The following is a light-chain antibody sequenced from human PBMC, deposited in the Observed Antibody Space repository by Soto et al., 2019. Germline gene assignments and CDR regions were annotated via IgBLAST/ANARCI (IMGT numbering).Light chain of an antibody. Sequence: DIQMTQSPSTLPASVRHRDTVSCRASQSISSWLAWYQNKPGKAPKLLIYDASSLESGVPSRFSGSGSGTEFTLTISSLQPDDFATYYCQQYNSYPWTFGQGTKVDIK. CDR1: QSISSW. V-gene: IGKV1-5*01. CDR3: QQYNSYPWT. J-gene: IGKJ1*01. CDR2: DAS.